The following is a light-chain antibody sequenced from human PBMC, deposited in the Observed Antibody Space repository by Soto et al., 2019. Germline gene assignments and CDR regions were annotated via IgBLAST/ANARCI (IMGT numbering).Light chain of an antibody. J-gene: IGKJ5*01. CDR2: DAS. CDR3: QQYENLPIT. CDR1: QDIKNY. Sequence: DIQMTQTPSSLSASVGDRVTITCQASQDIKNYLNWYQQKSGKAPKLLIYDASDLETGVPSRFSGSGSGTDFTFTISSLQPEDIATYYCQQYENLPITFGQGTRLEIK. V-gene: IGKV1-33*01.